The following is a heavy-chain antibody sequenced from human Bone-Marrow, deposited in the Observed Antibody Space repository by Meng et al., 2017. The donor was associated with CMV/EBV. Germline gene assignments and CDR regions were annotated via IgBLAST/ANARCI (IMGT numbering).Heavy chain of an antibody. V-gene: IGHV3-7*03. J-gene: IGHJ3*02. D-gene: IGHD3-3*01. CDR2: IKQDGSEK. CDR3: ARDILRFLEWLAPSLRVDAFDI. CDR1: GFTFSDYY. Sequence: GESLKISCAASGFTFSDYYLGWVRQAPGKGLEWVANIKQDGSEKYYVDSVKGRFTISRDNAKNSLYLQMNSLRAEDAAVYYCARDILRFLEWLAPSLRVDAFDIWGQGTMVTVSS.